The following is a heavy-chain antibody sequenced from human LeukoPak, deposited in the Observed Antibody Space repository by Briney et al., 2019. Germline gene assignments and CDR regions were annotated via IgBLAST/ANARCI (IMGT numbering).Heavy chain of an antibody. Sequence: ASVKVSCKASGYTFTGYYMHWVRQAPGQGLEWMGWINPNSVGTNYAQKFQGRVTMTRDTSISTAYMELSRLRSDDTAVYYCARDFRAAMVSDWFDPWGQGTLVTVSS. CDR2: INPNSVGT. CDR3: ARDFRAAMVSDWFDP. CDR1: GYTFTGYY. D-gene: IGHD5-18*01. J-gene: IGHJ5*02. V-gene: IGHV1-2*02.